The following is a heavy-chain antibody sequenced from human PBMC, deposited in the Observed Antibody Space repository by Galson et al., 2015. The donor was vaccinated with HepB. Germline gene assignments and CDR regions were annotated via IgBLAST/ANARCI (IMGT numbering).Heavy chain of an antibody. CDR3: ARVGVRGYGSRLSWFDP. Sequence: SETLSLTCAVYGGSFSGYYWSWIHQPPGKGLEWIGEINHSGSTNCNPSLKSRVTISADTSKNQFSLKLSSVTAADTAVYYCARVGVRGYGSRLSWFDPWGQGTLVTVSS. D-gene: IGHD4-17*01. CDR1: GGSFSGYY. V-gene: IGHV4-34*01. CDR2: INHSGST. J-gene: IGHJ5*02.